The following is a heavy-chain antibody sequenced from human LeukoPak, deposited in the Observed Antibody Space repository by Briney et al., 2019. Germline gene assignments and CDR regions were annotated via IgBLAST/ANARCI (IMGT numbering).Heavy chain of an antibody. V-gene: IGHV4-34*01. CDR2: INHSGST. D-gene: IGHD3-10*01. CDR3: ARALITASGSGEIEY. CDR1: GESFSGFY. Sequence: SDTLSLTCAVYGESFSGFYWTWIRQPPGRGLEWIGEINHSGSTNYNPSLKSRVTISIDTSKNQFSLKLSSVTAADTAVYYCARALITASGSGEIEYWGQGTLDTVSS. J-gene: IGHJ4*02.